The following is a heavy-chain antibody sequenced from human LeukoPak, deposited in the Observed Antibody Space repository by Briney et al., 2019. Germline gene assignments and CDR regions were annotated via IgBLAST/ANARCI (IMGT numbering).Heavy chain of an antibody. CDR3: TRDPLRGPRVVHYGY. D-gene: IGHD3-3*01. V-gene: IGHV3-21*01. J-gene: IGHJ4*02. CDR2: IDYDSSHI. Sequence: GGSLRLSCAASGYTFSTSAMNCVPQVPGEGLEWVSSIDYDSSHIYYAASVRGRFTISRDNARDSVYLQMDSLRVEDTAVYYCTRDPLRGPRVVHYGYWGQGTLVAVSS. CDR1: GYTFSTSA.